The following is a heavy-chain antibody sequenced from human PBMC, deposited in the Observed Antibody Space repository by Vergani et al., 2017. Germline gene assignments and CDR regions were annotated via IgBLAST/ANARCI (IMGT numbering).Heavy chain of an antibody. CDR2: IKQDGSEK. J-gene: IGHJ4*02. CDR3: VTMGLLEWSEFDY. D-gene: IGHD3-3*01. CDR1: GFTFSSYW. Sequence: EVQLVESGGGLVQPGGSLRLSCAASGFTFSSYWMSWVRQAPGKGLEWVANIKQDGSEKYYVDSVKGRFTISRDNAKNSLYLQMNSLRAEDTAVYYCVTMGLLEWSEFDYWGQGTLVTVSS. V-gene: IGHV3-7*01.